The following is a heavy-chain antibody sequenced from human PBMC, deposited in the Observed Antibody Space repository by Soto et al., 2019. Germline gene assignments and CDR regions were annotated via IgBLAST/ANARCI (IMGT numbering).Heavy chain of an antibody. CDR3: ARTPGIAVAATRLGDH. CDR2: IHYSGST. Sequence: QVQLQESGPGLVKSSETLSLTCTVSGGSINNYYWSWIRQPPGKGLEWIGYIHYSGSTNYNPSLKVAVTISVDTSQNQFSLNLSSVSAADTAVYFCARTPGIAVAATRLGDHWGQGTLVTASS. J-gene: IGHJ4*02. D-gene: IGHD2-15*01. CDR1: GGSINNYY. V-gene: IGHV4-59*08.